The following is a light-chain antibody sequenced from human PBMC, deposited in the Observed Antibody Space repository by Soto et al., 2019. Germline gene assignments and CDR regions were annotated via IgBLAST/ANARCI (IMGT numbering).Light chain of an antibody. CDR1: QGISSY. V-gene: IGKV1-9*01. Sequence: DIQLTQSPSFLSASVGGRVTITCRASQGISSYLAWYQQKPGKAPKLLISAASTLQSGVPSRFSGIGSGTEFTLTISSLQPEDFATYYCQQLNTYPRTFGQGTKLEI. J-gene: IGKJ2*01. CDR3: QQLNTYPRT. CDR2: AAS.